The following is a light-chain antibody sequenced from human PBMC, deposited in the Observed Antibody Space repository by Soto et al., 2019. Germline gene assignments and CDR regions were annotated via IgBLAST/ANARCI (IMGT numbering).Light chain of an antibody. Sequence: QSVLTQPPSMSGAPGQRVTISCTGSSSNIGAGYDVHWYQQLPGTAPKLLIYGNSNRPSGVPDRFSGFKSGTSASLAITGLQAEDEADYYCQSYDSSLSAGVFGGGTKLTVL. CDR1: SSNIGAGYD. V-gene: IGLV1-40*01. J-gene: IGLJ3*02. CDR3: QSYDSSLSAGV. CDR2: GNS.